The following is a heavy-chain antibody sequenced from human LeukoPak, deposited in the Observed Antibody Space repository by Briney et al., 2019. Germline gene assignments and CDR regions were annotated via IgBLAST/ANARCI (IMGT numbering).Heavy chain of an antibody. CDR3: ARQVTLGAFDI. J-gene: IGHJ3*02. Sequence: SETLSLTCTVSGGSISSYYWSWIRQPPGKGLEWIGYIYYSGSTNYNPSLKSRVTISVDTSKNQFSLKLSSVTAADTAVYYYARQVTLGAFDIWGQGTMVTVSS. D-gene: IGHD4-4*01. CDR1: GGSISSYY. V-gene: IGHV4-59*01. CDR2: IYYSGST.